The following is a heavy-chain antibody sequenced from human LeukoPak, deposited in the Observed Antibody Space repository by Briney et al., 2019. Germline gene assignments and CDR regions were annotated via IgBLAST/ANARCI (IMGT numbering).Heavy chain of an antibody. CDR1: GGSISSSSYY. J-gene: IGHJ3*02. CDR3: ARIQLWFNDAFDI. Sequence: SETLSLTCTVSGGSISSSSYYWGWIRQPPGKGLEWIGSIYYSGSTYYNPSLKSRVTISADTSKNQFSLKLSSVTAADTAVYYCARIQLWFNDAFDIWGQGTMVTVSS. V-gene: IGHV4-39*01. CDR2: IYYSGST. D-gene: IGHD5-18*01.